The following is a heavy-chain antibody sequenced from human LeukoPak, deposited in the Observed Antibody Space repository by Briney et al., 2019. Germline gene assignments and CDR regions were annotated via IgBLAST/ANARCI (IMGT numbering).Heavy chain of an antibody. CDR1: GFTFSSYS. V-gene: IGHV3-21*01. Sequence: GGSLRLSCAASGFTFSSYSMNWVRQAPGKGLEWVSSISSSSSYIYYADSVKGRFTISRDNAKNSLYLQMNSLRAEDTAVYYCARDRQRITIFGVQPNWFDPWGQGTLVTVSS. CDR2: ISSSSSYI. J-gene: IGHJ5*02. CDR3: ARDRQRITIFGVQPNWFDP. D-gene: IGHD3-3*01.